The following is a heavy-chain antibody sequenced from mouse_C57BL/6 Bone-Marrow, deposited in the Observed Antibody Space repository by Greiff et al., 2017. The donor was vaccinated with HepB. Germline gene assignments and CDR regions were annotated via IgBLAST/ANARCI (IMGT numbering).Heavy chain of an antibody. CDR3: AKKGFNTTVVPYWYFDV. CDR1: GFSLTSYG. Sequence: VQLQQSGPGLVQPSQSLSITCTVSGFSLTSYGVHWVRQSPGKGLEWLGVIWRGGSTDYNAAFMSRLSITKDNSKSQVFFKMNSLQADDTAIYYCAKKGFNTTVVPYWYFDVWGTGTTVTVSS. D-gene: IGHD1-1*01. J-gene: IGHJ1*03. V-gene: IGHV2-5*01. CDR2: IWRGGST.